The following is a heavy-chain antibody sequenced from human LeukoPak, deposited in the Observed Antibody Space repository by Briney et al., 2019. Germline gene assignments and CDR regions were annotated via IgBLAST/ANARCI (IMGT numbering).Heavy chain of an antibody. D-gene: IGHD3-10*01. CDR1: GDSVSRSSYY. CDR2: IYYSGST. CDR3: ARQQRYYYGSGPQLLSWFDP. J-gene: IGHJ5*02. Sequence: SETLSLTCTVYGDSVSRSSYYWTWIRQPPGKGLEWIGTIYYSGSTYYNPSLKSRVTLSTGTSETQFSLKLTSVTAADTAVYYCARQQRYYYGSGPQLLSWFDPWGQGTLVTVSS. V-gene: IGHV4-39*01.